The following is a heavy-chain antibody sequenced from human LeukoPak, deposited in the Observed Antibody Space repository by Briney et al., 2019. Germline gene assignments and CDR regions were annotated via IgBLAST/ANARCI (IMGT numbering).Heavy chain of an antibody. V-gene: IGHV3-23*01. J-gene: IGHJ4*02. CDR1: GFTFSSYA. CDR3: AKRKPAAISYYFDY. CDR2: ISGSGFST. D-gene: IGHD2-2*01. Sequence: GGSLRLSCAASGFTFSSYAMSWVRQAPGQGLEWLSAISGSGFSTHYADSVKGRFTISRDNSKTTLFLQMNSLRAEDTAVYYCAKRKPAAISYYFDYWGQGTLVTVSS.